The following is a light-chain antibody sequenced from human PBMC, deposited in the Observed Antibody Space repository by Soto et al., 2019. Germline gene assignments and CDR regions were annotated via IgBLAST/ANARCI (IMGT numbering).Light chain of an antibody. CDR3: QQYNSYSQGT. CDR1: QSISSW. V-gene: IGKV1-5*01. CDR2: DAS. J-gene: IGKJ1*01. Sequence: DIQMTQSPSTLSASVGDRVTITCRASQSISSWLAWYQQKPGKAPKLLIYDASSLESGVPSRFSGSGSGTEFTLTISSLQPDDFATHYCQQYNSYSQGTFGQGTKVEIK.